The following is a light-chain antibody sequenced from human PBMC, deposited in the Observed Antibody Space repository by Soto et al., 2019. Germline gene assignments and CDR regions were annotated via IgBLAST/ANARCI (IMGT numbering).Light chain of an antibody. Sequence: VLTQSPVTLSLSPGERATLSCRASQSVSSSYLAWYQQKPGQAPRLLIFGASRRATGIPDRFSGSGSGTNFTLTISRLQPEDFAVYYCQQYGKLPRTFGQGTKVDIK. V-gene: IGKV3-20*01. CDR2: GAS. CDR1: QSVSSSY. J-gene: IGKJ1*01. CDR3: QQYGKLPRT.